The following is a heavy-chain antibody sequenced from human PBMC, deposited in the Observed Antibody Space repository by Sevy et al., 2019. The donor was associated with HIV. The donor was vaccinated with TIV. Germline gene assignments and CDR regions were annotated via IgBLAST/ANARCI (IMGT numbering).Heavy chain of an antibody. CDR1: GFTFGDYC. CDR3: TRWKAAQSIFDY. D-gene: IGHD6-13*01. J-gene: IGHJ4*02. CDR2: LKSDVYGGKG. V-gene: IGHV3-49*04. Sequence: GGSLRLSCTASGFTFGDYCMSWVRQAPGKGLEWVAFLKSDVYGGKGDHAASVRGRFVISRDDSKTIAYLQMNDLKTEDTGVYYCTRWKAAQSIFDYWGQGALVTVSS.